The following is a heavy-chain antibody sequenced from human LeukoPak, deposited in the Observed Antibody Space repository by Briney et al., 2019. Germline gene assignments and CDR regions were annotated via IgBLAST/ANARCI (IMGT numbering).Heavy chain of an antibody. D-gene: IGHD1-26*01. CDR2: ISYGGAT. CDR1: GGSISSYY. V-gene: IGHV4-59*08. J-gene: IGHJ4*02. CDR3: ARHGGTLDYFDY. Sequence: SETLSLTCTVSGGSISSYYWSCIRQPPGKGLEWIGYISYGGATSYNPPLKRRVTISVDSPKNRFSLRLSSLTAADTALYYCARHGGTLDYFDYWGPGSLVTVSS.